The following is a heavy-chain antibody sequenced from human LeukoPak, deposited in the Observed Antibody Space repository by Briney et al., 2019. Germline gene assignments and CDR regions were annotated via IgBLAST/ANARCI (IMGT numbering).Heavy chain of an antibody. J-gene: IGHJ4*02. V-gene: IGHV3-21*01. CDR2: ISSSSSYI. Sequence: GGSLRLSCAASGFTFSSYSMNWVRQAPGKGLEWVSSISSSSSYIYYADSVKGRFTISRDNAKNSLYLQMNSLRAEDTAVYYCARALTYYYGSGSGYWGQGTLVTVSS. D-gene: IGHD3-10*01. CDR3: ARALTYYYGSGSGY. CDR1: GFTFSSYS.